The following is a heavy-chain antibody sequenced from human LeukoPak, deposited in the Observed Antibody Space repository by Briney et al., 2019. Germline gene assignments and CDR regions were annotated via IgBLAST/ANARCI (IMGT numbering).Heavy chain of an antibody. CDR2: ISWNSGKI. D-gene: IGHD6-13*01. CDR3: VKDLRLAIVAAGTGFDY. V-gene: IGHV3-9*03. CDR1: GFTFDDYA. J-gene: IGHJ4*02. Sequence: PGRSLRLSCAASGFTFDDYAMHWVRQAPGKGLEWVSGISWNSGKIGYADSVKGRFTITRDNAKNFLYLQMNSLRAEDMALYYCVKDLRLAIVAAGTGFDYWGQGTLVTVSS.